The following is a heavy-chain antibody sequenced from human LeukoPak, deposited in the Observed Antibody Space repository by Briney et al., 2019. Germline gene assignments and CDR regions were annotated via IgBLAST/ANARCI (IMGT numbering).Heavy chain of an antibody. D-gene: IGHD4-11*01. CDR2: IIPLFGTA. V-gene: IGHV1-69*13. CDR3: ARESRKMTTVTYGSWFDP. J-gene: IGHJ5*02. CDR1: GGTFSNYA. Sequence: SVKVSCKASGGTFSNYAINWVRQAPGPGLEWMGGIIPLFGTANYAQKFQGRVTITADESTSTVYMELKSLKSEDTAVYYCARESRKMTTVTYGSWFDPWGQGTLVTVSS.